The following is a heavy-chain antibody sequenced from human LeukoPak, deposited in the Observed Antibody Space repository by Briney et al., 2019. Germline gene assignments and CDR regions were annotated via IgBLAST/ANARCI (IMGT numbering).Heavy chain of an antibody. CDR1: GYRLTNNW. J-gene: IGHJ4*02. D-gene: IGHD6-13*01. Sequence: GESLKISCKGSGYRLTNNWIGWVRQVPGKGLEWMGIIYPGYSDTRYSPSFQGQVTFSVDTSTSTVYLQWSSLKASDTAIYYCARFALSSSLDYWGQGTLVTVSP. V-gene: IGHV5-51*01. CDR2: IYPGYSDT. CDR3: ARFALSSSLDY.